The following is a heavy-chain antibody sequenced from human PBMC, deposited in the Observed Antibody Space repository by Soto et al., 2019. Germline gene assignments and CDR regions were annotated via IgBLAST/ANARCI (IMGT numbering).Heavy chain of an antibody. J-gene: IGHJ2*01. Sequence: GKGLEWVAFISFDGKKKYYADSVKGRFTVSRDSSKNTLYLQMNILRPEDTAVYYCAKDISYFFRADDGIRDCPPVSAFLLNRSSDL. V-gene: IGHV3-30*18. CDR2: ISFDGKKK. D-gene: IGHD2-21*01. CDR3: AKDISYFFRADDGIRDCPPVSAFLLNRSSDL.